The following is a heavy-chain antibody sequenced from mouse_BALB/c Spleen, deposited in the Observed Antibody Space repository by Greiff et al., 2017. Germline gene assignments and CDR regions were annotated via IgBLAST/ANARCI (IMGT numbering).Heavy chain of an antibody. CDR3: ARGGYRYDGYAMDY. V-gene: IGHV5-4*02. J-gene: IGHJ4*01. D-gene: IGHD2-14*01. CDR2: ISDGGSYT. Sequence: EVKVVESGGGLVKPGGSLKLSCAASGFTFSDYYMYWVRQTPEKRLEWVATISDGGSYTYYPDSVKGRFTISRDNAKNNLYLQMSSLKSEDTAMYYCARGGYRYDGYAMDYWGQGTAVTVSS. CDR1: GFTFSDYY.